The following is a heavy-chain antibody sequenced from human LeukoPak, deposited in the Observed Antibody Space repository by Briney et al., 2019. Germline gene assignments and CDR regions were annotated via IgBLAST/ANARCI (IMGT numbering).Heavy chain of an antibody. J-gene: IGHJ4*02. CDR3: ARDRRIAAAGTPGY. Sequence: ASVKVSCKASGYTFTGYYMHWVRPAPGQGLEWMGWINPNSGGTNYAQKFQGRVTMTRDTSISTAYMELSRLRSDDTAVYYCARDRRIAAAGTPGYWGQGTLVTVSS. CDR1: GYTFTGYY. V-gene: IGHV1-2*02. CDR2: INPNSGGT. D-gene: IGHD6-13*01.